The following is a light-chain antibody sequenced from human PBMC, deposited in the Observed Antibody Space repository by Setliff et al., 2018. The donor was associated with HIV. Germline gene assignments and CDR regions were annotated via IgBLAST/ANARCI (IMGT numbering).Light chain of an antibody. CDR2: DVS. Sequence: QSVLTQPASVSRSPGQSITISCTGISSDVGTYNYVPWYQAHPGKAPKLMIYDVSKRPSGVSNRFSGSKSCKAASLTISGLQAEDEADYHCNSFTGRSAGVFGSGTKFIVL. V-gene: IGLV2-14*01. J-gene: IGLJ1*01. CDR1: SSDVGTYNY. CDR3: NSFTGRSAGV.